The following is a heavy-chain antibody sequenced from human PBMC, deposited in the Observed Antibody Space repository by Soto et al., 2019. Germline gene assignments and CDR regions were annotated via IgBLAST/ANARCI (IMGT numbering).Heavy chain of an antibody. D-gene: IGHD1-26*01. CDR3: ARRYGSAIDY. CDR1: GGSISSYY. J-gene: IGHJ4*02. V-gene: IGHV4-59*08. CDR2: IYYSGST. Sequence: SETLSLTCTVSGGSISSYYWSWIRQPPGKGLEWIGYIYYSGSTNYNPSLKSRVTISVDTSKNQFSLKLSSVTAADTAVYYCARRYGSAIDYWGQGAQVTVSS.